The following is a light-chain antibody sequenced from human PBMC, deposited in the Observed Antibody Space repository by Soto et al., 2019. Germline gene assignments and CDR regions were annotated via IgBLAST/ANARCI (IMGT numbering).Light chain of an antibody. J-gene: IGLJ3*02. Sequence: QSVLTQPASVSGSPGQSITVSCTGTSSDVGGSKYVSWYQQHPGKAPKVVIYDVTNRPSGISVRFSGSKSGNTASLTISGLQAEDEADYYCSSHTSSGTWVFGGGTKVTVL. V-gene: IGLV2-14*03. CDR1: SSDVGGSKY. CDR3: SSHTSSGTWV. CDR2: DVT.